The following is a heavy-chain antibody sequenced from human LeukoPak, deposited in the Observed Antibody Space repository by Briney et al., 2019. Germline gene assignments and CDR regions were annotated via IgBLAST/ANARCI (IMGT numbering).Heavy chain of an antibody. CDR2: IYTSGST. Sequence: PSETLSLTCTVSGGSISSYYWSWIRQPAGKGLEWIGRIYTSGSTNYNPSLKSRVTMSVVTSKNQFSLKLSSVTAADTAVYYCARAVGSGSFQTYYYYMDVWGKGTTVTISS. D-gene: IGHD3-10*01. V-gene: IGHV4-4*07. CDR1: GGSISSYY. J-gene: IGHJ6*03. CDR3: ARAVGSGSFQTYYYYMDV.